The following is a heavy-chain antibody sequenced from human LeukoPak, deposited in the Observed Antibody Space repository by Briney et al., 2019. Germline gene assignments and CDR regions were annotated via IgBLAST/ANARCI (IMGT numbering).Heavy chain of an antibody. CDR2: IYYSGST. CDR1: GGSISSSSYY. Sequence: SETLSLTCTVSGGSISSSSYYWGWIRQPPGKGLEWIGSIYYSGSTYYNPSLKSRVTISVDTSKNQFSLKLSSVTAADTAVYYCARPLGYCSSTSCSSWFDPWGQGTLVTVSS. CDR3: ARPLGYCSSTSCSSWFDP. J-gene: IGHJ5*02. D-gene: IGHD2-2*01. V-gene: IGHV4-39*01.